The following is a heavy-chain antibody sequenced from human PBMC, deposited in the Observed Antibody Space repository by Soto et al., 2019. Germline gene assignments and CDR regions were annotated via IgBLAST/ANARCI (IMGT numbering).Heavy chain of an antibody. Sequence: QMQLVQSGPEVKKPGTSVKVSCKASGFTFTSSAVQWVRQARGQRLEWIGWIVVGSGNTNYAQKFQERVTITRDMSTSTAYMELSSLRSEDTAVYYCAAKPGTTDYYYYYGMDVWGQGTTVTVSS. CDR3: AAKPGTTDYYYYYGMDV. V-gene: IGHV1-58*01. J-gene: IGHJ6*02. CDR2: IVVGSGNT. CDR1: GFTFTSSA. D-gene: IGHD3-10*01.